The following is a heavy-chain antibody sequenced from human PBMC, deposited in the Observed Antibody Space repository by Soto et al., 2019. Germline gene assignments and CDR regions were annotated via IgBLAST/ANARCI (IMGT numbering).Heavy chain of an antibody. J-gene: IGHJ4*02. CDR3: ATSFGSGSRAFDY. D-gene: IGHD3-10*01. CDR1: GDTFNFYT. CDR2: FNPILSFS. V-gene: IGHV1-69*02. Sequence: QVQLVQSGAEVKKPGSSVKVSCKASGDTFNFYTINWVRQAPGLGLEWMGRFNPILSFSNSALKFQGRVTRTADKCTSTAYMVLSSLRSEDTAIYYCATSFGSGSRAFDYWGQGALVTVSS.